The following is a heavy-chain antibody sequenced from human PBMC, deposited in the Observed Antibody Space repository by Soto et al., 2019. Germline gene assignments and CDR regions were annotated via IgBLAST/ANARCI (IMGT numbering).Heavy chain of an antibody. Sequence: GGSLRLSCAASAVTFTGYGMHWVRQAPGKGLEWVAVIRYDGSNTYYADSVKGRFTISRDNPKNMLYLQMNSLRADDTAIYYCARDGVGTTTYFGYFDYWGLGTLVTSPQ. J-gene: IGHJ4*02. D-gene: IGHD1-26*01. CDR3: ARDGVGTTTYFGYFDY. V-gene: IGHV3-33*01. CDR2: IRYDGSNT. CDR1: AVTFTGYG.